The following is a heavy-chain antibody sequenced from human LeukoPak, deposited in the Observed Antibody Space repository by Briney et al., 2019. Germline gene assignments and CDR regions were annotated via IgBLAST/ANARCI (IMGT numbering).Heavy chain of an antibody. CDR1: GFTFSSYA. V-gene: IGHV3-30*01. D-gene: IGHD3-16*01. CDR3: ARDRWGIFDY. Sequence: PGGSLRLSCAASGFTFSSYAMHWVRQAPGKGLEWVAVISYDGSNKYYADSVKGRFTISRDNSKNTLYLQMNSLRAEETAVYYCARDRWGIFDYWGQGTLVTVSS. CDR2: ISYDGSNK. J-gene: IGHJ4*02.